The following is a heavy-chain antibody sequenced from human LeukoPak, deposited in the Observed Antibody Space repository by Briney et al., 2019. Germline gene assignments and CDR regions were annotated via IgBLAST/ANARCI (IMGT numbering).Heavy chain of an antibody. J-gene: IGHJ4*02. CDR2: IFHTGIA. CDR3: AGGGEAWELLGY. V-gene: IGHV4-4*02. D-gene: IGHD3-16*01. Sequence: PSETLSLTCAVSGGSITNNHYWTWVRQAPGKGLEWIADIFHTGIANHNPSLKSRVTISMDRSKNQFSLTLISVTAADTAVYYCAGGGEAWELLGYWDQGTLVTVSS. CDR1: GGSITNNHY.